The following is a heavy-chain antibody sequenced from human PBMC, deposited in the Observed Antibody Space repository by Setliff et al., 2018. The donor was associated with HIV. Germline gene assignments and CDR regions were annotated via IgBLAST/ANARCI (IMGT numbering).Heavy chain of an antibody. CDR3: ARHVTGAAYWNFFDY. CDR1: GYSISSGNY. V-gene: IGHV4-38-2*01. J-gene: IGHJ4*02. CDR2: SYHTGST. Sequence: PSETLSLTCAVFGYSISSGNYWGWIRQPPGKGLEWIGSSYHTGSTYYNPSPKSRVTMSVDTSKNQFSLKVSSVTAADTAVYYCARHVTGAAYWNFFDYWGQGTLVTVSS. D-gene: IGHD1-26*01.